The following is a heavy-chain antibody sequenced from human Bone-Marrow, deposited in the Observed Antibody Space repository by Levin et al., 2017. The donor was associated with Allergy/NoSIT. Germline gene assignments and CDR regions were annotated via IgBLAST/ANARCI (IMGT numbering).Heavy chain of an antibody. J-gene: IGHJ4*02. Sequence: ASVKVSCKVSGYSLTEVSMHWVRQAPDKGLDWMGCFDPDYGETVYARKFQGRVTMSEDTSTGTAYMEMSSLRSEDTAVYYCARAKSGSYQYFVNWGQGTLVTVSS. V-gene: IGHV1-24*01. CDR3: ARAKSGSYQYFVN. CDR2: FDPDYGET. D-gene: IGHD1-26*01. CDR1: GYSLTEVS.